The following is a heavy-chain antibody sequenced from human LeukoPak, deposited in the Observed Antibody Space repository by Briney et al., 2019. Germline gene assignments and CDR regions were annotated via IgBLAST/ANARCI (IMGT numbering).Heavy chain of an antibody. V-gene: IGHV3-74*01. CDR2: IDGDGSST. D-gene: IGHD1-26*01. J-gene: IGHJ4*02. CDR1: GFTVSSNF. CDR3: ARTIVGAAFDY. Sequence: GGSLRLSCAASGFTVSSNFMSWVRQAPGKGLVWVSRIDGDGSSTSYADSVKGRFTISRDNAKNTLYLYMTSQRAEDTAVYYCARTIVGAAFDYWGQGTLASVSS.